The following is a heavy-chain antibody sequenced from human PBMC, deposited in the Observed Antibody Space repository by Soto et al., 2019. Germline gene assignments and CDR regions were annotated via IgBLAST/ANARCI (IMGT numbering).Heavy chain of an antibody. Sequence: SETLSLTCTVSGVSISSGGYYWTWIRQNPGKGLEWIGFIYNSGSTHYNPSLRSRVTISVDTSKNQFSLKLRSVTAADTAVYYCASMGYHYGSGSYPLDYWGQGTLVTVSS. CDR1: GVSISSGGYY. V-gene: IGHV4-61*08. CDR3: ASMGYHYGSGSYPLDY. CDR2: IYNSGST. J-gene: IGHJ4*02. D-gene: IGHD3-10*01.